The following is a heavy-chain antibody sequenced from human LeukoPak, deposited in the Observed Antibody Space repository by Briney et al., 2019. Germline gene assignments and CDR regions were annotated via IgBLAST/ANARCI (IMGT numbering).Heavy chain of an antibody. CDR1: GFTVSSNY. D-gene: IGHD2-2*01. V-gene: IGHV3-66*02. CDR3: ARDLGYCSSTSCRPNYFDY. CDR2: IYSGGST. Sequence: GGSLRLSCAASGFTVSSNYMSWVRQAPGKGLEWVSVIYSGGSTYYADSVKGRFTISRDNSKNTLYVQMNSLRAEDTAVYYCARDLGYCSSTSCRPNYFDYWGQGTLVTVSS. J-gene: IGHJ4*02.